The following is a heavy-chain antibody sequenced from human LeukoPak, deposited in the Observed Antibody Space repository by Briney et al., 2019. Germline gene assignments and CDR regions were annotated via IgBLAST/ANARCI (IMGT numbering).Heavy chain of an antibody. CDR3: ANEIRPNDY. Sequence: GGFLRLSCAASALTFSSRAMSWVRQAPGKGLEWVSAISADGGSTDYADSVKGRFTISRDNSKNTLYLHMNSLRAEDTAVYFCANEIRPNDYWGQGTLVTVSS. CDR1: ALTFSSRA. J-gene: IGHJ4*02. V-gene: IGHV3-23*01. D-gene: IGHD4-17*01. CDR2: ISADGGST.